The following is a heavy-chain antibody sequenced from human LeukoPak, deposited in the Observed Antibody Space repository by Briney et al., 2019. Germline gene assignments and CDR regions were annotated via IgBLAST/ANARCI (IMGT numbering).Heavy chain of an antibody. CDR3: ARGEDWYYQFDY. D-gene: IGHD1-7*01. CDR1: GCSISSGGYY. Sequence: SETLSLTCTVSGCSISSGGYYWSWLRQHPGKGLEWIGYIYYSGSTYYNPSLKSRVTISVDTSKNQFSLKLSSVNAADTSVYYCARGEDWYYQFDYWGQGTLVTVSS. CDR2: IYYSGST. V-gene: IGHV4-31*03. J-gene: IGHJ4*02.